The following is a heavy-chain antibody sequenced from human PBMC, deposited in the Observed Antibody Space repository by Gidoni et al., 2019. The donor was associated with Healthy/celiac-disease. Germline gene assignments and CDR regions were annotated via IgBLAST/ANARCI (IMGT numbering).Heavy chain of an antibody. D-gene: IGHD3-10*01. CDR1: GYTFTSYG. J-gene: IGHJ4*02. Sequence: QVQLVQSGAEVKKPGASVKVSCKASGYTFTSYGISWVRQAPGQGLEWMGWISAYNGNTNYAQKLQGRVTMTTDTSTSTAYMELRSLRSDDTAVYYCARVNQEDYYGSGSYYNPYYFDYWGQGTLVTVSS. CDR2: ISAYNGNT. CDR3: ARVNQEDYYGSGSYYNPYYFDY. V-gene: IGHV1-18*01.